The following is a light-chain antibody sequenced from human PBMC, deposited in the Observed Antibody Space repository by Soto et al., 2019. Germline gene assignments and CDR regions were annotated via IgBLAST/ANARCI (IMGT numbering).Light chain of an antibody. CDR3: TSWTTSTTMI. CDR2: DVN. Sequence: QSVLTQPASVSGSPGQSITISCTGTSSDIGAYNYVSWYQQHPGKAPKLTIYDVNIRPSGVSNRFSGSKSGNTASLTISGLQAEDEADYYCTSWTTSTTMIFGGGTKVTVL. V-gene: IGLV2-14*03. CDR1: SSDIGAYNY. J-gene: IGLJ2*01.